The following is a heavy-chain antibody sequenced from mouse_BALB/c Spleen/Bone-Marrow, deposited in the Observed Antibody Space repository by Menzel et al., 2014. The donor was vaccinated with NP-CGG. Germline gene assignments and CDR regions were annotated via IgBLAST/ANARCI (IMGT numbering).Heavy chain of an antibody. CDR1: GYTFTSYW. Sequence: QVQLQQPGAELVRPGASVKLSCRASGYTFTSYWINWVKQRPGQGLEWIGNIYPSDSYTNYNQRFKDKATLTVDKSSSTAYMQLSSLTSEDSAVYYCTRYGNSHYYAMDYWGQGTSVTVSS. J-gene: IGHJ4*01. CDR2: IYPSDSYT. V-gene: IGHV1-69*02. D-gene: IGHD1-1*01. CDR3: TRYGNSHYYAMDY.